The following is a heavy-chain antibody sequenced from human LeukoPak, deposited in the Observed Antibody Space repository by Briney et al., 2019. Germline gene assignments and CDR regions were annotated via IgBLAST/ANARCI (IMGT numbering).Heavy chain of an antibody. V-gene: IGHV5-51*01. J-gene: IGHJ4*02. D-gene: IGHD6-13*01. CDR3: ARQKGYSSSWPFDY. CDR1: GYIFATYW. CDR2: IYPGDSDT. Sequence: GESLRISCKGSGYIFATYWIGWVRQMPGKGLEWMGIIYPGDSDTRYSPSFQGQVTISADKSISTAYLQWSSLKASDTAMYYCARQKGYSSSWPFDYWGQGTLVTVSS.